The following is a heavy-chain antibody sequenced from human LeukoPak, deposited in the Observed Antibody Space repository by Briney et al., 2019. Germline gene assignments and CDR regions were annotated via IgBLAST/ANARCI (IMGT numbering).Heavy chain of an antibody. J-gene: IGHJ4*02. CDR2: IKQDGSEK. CDR3: ARVREYVGFDY. V-gene: IGHV3-7*01. CDR1: GFTFSSYW. Sequence: PGGSLRLSCAASGFTFSSYWMSWVRQAPGKGLEWVANIKQDGSEKYYVDSVKGRFTNSRDNAKNSLYLQMNSLGAEDTAVYYCARVREYVGFDYWGQGTLVTVSS. D-gene: IGHD3-16*01.